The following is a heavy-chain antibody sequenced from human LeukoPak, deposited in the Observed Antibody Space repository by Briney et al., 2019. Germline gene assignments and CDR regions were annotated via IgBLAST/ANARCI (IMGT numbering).Heavy chain of an antibody. CDR2: IKRKAYGGTT. D-gene: IGHD3-22*01. CDR1: GFTFGEYA. Sequence: GRSLRLSCSASGFTFGEYAMTWVRRAPGQGLEWAGFIKRKAYGGTTEYAASVKGRFTISRDDSKSIAYLQMNSLKTEDTAVYYCTREREDDSSGYPDAFDIWGQGTMVSVST. J-gene: IGHJ3*02. CDR3: TREREDDSSGYPDAFDI. V-gene: IGHV3-49*04.